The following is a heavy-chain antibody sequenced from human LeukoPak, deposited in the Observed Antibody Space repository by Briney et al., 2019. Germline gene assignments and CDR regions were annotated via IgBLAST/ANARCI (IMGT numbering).Heavy chain of an antibody. CDR1: GFTFTNYA. CDR2: ISYDGSNK. D-gene: IGHD2-2*02. J-gene: IGHJ4*02. CDR3: ARGWDRDCTSTSCYIAYN. Sequence: TGGSLRLSCTASGFTFTNYAMAWVRQPPGKGLEWVAVISYDGSNKYYADSVKGRFTISRDNSKNTLYLQMNSLRAEDTAVYYCARGWDRDCTSTSCYIAYNWGQGTLVSVSS. V-gene: IGHV3-30-3*01.